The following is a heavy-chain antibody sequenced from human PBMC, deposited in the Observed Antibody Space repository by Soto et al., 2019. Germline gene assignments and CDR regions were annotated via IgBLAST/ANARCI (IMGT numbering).Heavy chain of an antibody. CDR3: ARDPLSGTAFDY. D-gene: IGHD1-1*01. V-gene: IGHV4-30-4*01. J-gene: IGHJ4*02. Sequence: SETLSLTCTVSGGSISRGDYYWSWIRQPPGKGLEWIGYIYYSGSTYYNPSLKSRVTISVDTSKNQFSLKLSSVTAADTAVYYCARDPLSGTAFDYWGQGTLVTVSS. CDR1: GGSISRGDYY. CDR2: IYYSGST.